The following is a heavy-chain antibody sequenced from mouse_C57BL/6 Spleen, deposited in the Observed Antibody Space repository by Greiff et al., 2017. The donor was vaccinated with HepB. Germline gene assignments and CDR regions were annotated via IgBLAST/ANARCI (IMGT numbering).Heavy chain of an antibody. Sequence: QVQLQRSGAELVRPGASVKLSCKASGYTFTDYYINWVKQRPGQGLEWIARIYPGSGNTYYNEKFKGKATLTAEKSSSTAYMQLSSLTSEDSAVYFCARPTIAYAMDYWGQGTSVTVSS. CDR1: GYTFTDYY. V-gene: IGHV1-76*01. D-gene: IGHD2-10*01. J-gene: IGHJ4*01. CDR3: ARPTIAYAMDY. CDR2: IYPGSGNT.